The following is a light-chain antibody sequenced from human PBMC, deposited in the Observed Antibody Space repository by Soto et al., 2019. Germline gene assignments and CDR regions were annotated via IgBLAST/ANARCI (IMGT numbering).Light chain of an antibody. Sequence: DIVMTQTPLSILVTLGQPASISCRSSQSLVLSDGNTFLSWLHQRPGQPPRLLIYKISHRFSGVPDRFSGSGAGTDFTLEISRVEPEDAGVYYCMQAAQFPRTFGQGTKVEI. CDR2: KIS. V-gene: IGKV2-24*01. J-gene: IGKJ1*01. CDR1: QSLVLSDGNTF. CDR3: MQAAQFPRT.